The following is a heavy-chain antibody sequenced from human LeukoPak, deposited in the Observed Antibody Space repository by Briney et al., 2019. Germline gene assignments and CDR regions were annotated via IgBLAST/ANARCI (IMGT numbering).Heavy chain of an antibody. J-gene: IGHJ6*03. CDR2: INPHSGDT. D-gene: IGHD5-18*01. CDR1: GYTFTNHY. CDR3: ASGLSSLFSFGAALGYYMDV. Sequence: ASVKVSCKASGYTFTNHYMHWVRQARGQGLEWMGWINPHSGDTNYAQKFQGRVIMTRDTSISTAYMELSSLRSDDTAMYYCASGLSSLFSFGAALGYYMDVWGKGTPVTVSS. V-gene: IGHV1-2*02.